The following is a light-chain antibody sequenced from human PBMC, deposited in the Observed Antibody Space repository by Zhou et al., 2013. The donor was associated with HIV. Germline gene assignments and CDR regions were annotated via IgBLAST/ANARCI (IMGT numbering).Light chain of an antibody. Sequence: DIQMTQSPSSLSASVGNRVTITCRASQNISNYLNWYQQKPGKAPKLLIYAASSLQSGVPSRFSGSGSGTDFTLTINSLQPEDFATYYCQQSYSSSWTFGQGTKV. CDR2: AAS. CDR3: QQSYSSSWT. J-gene: IGKJ1*01. CDR1: QNISNY. V-gene: IGKV1-39*01.